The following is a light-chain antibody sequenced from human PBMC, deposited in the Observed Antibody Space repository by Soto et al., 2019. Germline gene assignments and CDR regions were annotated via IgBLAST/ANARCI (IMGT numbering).Light chain of an antibody. CDR3: SSYTSSTRYV. Sequence: QSVLTQPASVSGSPGQSVTIPCTGTSSDVGGYNYVSWYQQHPGKAPKLMIYDVSNRPSGVSNRFSGSKSGNTASLTISGLQAEDEADYYCSSYTSSTRYVFGTGTKVTVL. V-gene: IGLV2-14*03. CDR1: SSDVGGYNY. CDR2: DVS. J-gene: IGLJ1*01.